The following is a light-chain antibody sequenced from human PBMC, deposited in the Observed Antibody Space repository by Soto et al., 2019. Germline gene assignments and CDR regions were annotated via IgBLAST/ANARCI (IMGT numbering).Light chain of an antibody. CDR2: DAS. V-gene: IGKV1-9*01. J-gene: IGKJ1*01. CDR3: QQSYSTSPT. Sequence: IQLTQSPSSLSASVGDRVTITCRASQGITSYLAWYQQKPGKVPNLLIYDASTLQSGVPSRFSGSGSGTDFTLTISSLQPEDFATYYCQQSYSTSPTFGQGTKVDIK. CDR1: QGITSY.